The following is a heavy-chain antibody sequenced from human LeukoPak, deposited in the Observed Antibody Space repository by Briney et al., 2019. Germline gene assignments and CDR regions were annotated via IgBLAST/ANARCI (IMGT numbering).Heavy chain of an antibody. CDR3: AKDPSGSYPAGYFQH. CDR1: GFTFNNYA. CDR2: ISGSGGST. D-gene: IGHD1-26*01. Sequence: GGSLRLSCAASGFTFNNYAMSWVRQAPGKGLEWVSAISGSGGSTYYADSVKGRFTISRDNSKNTLYLQMNSLRAEDTAVYYCAKDPSGSYPAGYFQHWGQGTLVTVSS. V-gene: IGHV3-23*01. J-gene: IGHJ1*01.